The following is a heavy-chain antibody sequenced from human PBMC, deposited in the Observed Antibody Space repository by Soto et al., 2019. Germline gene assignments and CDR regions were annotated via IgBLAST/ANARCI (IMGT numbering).Heavy chain of an antibody. J-gene: IGHJ3*02. CDR3: THTRLPQGAFDI. CDR1: GFSLSTSGVG. D-gene: IGHD4-17*01. Sequence: GSGPTLVNPTQTLTPTCTFSGFSLSTSGVGVGWIRQPPGKALECLAVIYWDDDKRYSQSLKSRLTITKDTSKNQVVLTMTNMDPVDTATYYCTHTRLPQGAFDIWGQGTMVTVSS. V-gene: IGHV2-5*02. CDR2: IYWDDDK.